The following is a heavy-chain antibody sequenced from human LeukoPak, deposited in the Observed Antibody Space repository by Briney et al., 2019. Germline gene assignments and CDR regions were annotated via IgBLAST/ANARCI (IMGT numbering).Heavy chain of an antibody. CDR3: ARAGGFFSPFGY. CDR1: GGSISSYY. CDR2: IYYSGST. Sequence: SETLSLTCTVSGGSISSYYWSWIRQHPGKGLEWIGYIYYSGSTYYNPSLKSRVTISVDTSKNQFSLKLSSVTAGDTAVYYCARAGGFFSPFGYWGQGTLVTVSS. D-gene: IGHD3-3*01. V-gene: IGHV4-59*06. J-gene: IGHJ4*02.